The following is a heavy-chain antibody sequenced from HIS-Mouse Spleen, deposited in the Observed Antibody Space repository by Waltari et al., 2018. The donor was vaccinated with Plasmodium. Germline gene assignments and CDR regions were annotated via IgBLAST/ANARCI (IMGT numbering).Heavy chain of an antibody. J-gene: IGHJ4*02. V-gene: IGHV3-30*18. D-gene: IGHD3-16*01. CDR3: AKAQGVINFDY. CDR1: GFTFSSCG. CDR2: ISDDGVNK. Sequence: QVQLVESGGGVVQPGRSLRLSCAASGFTFSSCGMHWVRQAPGKGMGWVAVISDDGVNKYYAGSVKGRFTISRDKSKNTLYLQMNSLRAEDTAVYYCAKAQGVINFDYWGQGTLVTVSS.